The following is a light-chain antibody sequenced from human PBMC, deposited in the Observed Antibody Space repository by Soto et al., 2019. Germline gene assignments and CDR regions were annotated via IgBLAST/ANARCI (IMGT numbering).Light chain of an antibody. CDR2: EDT. V-gene: IGLV2-23*01. J-gene: IGLJ1*01. CDR1: NSDIGNYNL. Sequence: QSVLTQTASMSASPGQSITLSCTGTNSDIGNYNLVSWYQQHPGKAPKLVIFEDTQRPSGISDRFSGSKSGNTASLTISGLQAEDEADYYCCSYAGRGTYVFGTGTQVTVL. CDR3: CSYAGRGTYV.